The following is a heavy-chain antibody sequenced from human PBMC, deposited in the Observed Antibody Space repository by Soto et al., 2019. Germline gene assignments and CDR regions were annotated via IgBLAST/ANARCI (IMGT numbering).Heavy chain of an antibody. Sequence: VGSLRLSCEASGFTFSNAWMTWVRQAPGKGLEWIGRIKRKTDGGTADYAAPVKGRFTISRDDSKNTLYLEMNSLKTEDTAVYFCTTGWTSWGQGTLVTVSS. CDR3: TTGWTS. CDR2: IKRKTDGGTA. D-gene: IGHD2-15*01. CDR1: GFTFSNAW. V-gene: IGHV3-15*01. J-gene: IGHJ4*02.